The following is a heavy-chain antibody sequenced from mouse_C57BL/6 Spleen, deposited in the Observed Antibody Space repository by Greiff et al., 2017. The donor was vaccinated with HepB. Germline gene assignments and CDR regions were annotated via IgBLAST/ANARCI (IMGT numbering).Heavy chain of an antibody. J-gene: IGHJ3*01. Sequence: QVPLPQPGAALVMPGASVKLSCKASGYTFTRYWMHWVKQRPGQGLEWIGEIDPSDSYTNYNQKFKRQTTVTVDKSSNTAYMRLSSLTSADSAVYYWARTRVDSKRFAYWGQGTLVTVSA. CDR1: GYTFTRYW. CDR2: IDPSDSYT. V-gene: IGHV1-69*01. CDR3: ARTRVDSKRFAY.